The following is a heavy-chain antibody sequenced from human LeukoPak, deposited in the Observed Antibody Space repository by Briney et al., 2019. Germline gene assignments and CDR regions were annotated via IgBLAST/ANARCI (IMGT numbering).Heavy chain of an antibody. Sequence: GGSLRLSCAASGFTVSSNYMSWVRQAPGKGLEWVSVIYSGGSTYYADSVKGRFTISRDNSKNTLYLQMNSLRAEDTAVYYCARDRRHSSSWYHYMDVWGKGTTVTIPS. CDR2: IYSGGST. CDR1: GFTVSSNY. CDR3: ARDRRHSSSWYHYMDV. V-gene: IGHV3-66*01. J-gene: IGHJ6*03. D-gene: IGHD6-13*01.